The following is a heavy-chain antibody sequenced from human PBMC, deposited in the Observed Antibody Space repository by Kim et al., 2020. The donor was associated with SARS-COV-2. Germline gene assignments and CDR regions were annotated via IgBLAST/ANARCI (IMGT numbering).Heavy chain of an antibody. J-gene: IGHJ4*02. D-gene: IGHD2-2*01. V-gene: IGHV1-69*04. Sequence: QKVQGRGTITADKSTSTAYMELSSLRSEDTAVYYCARGSSSSGSHEDYWGQGTLVTVSS. CDR3: ARGSSSSGSHEDY.